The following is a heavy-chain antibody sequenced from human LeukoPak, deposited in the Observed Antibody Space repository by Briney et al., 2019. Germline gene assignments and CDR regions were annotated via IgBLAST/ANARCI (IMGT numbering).Heavy chain of an antibody. J-gene: IGHJ5*02. CDR1: GFTFSNYW. D-gene: IGHD3-10*01. Sequence: GGSLRLSCAASGFTFSNYWMSWVRQAPEKGLEWVANIKQDGSEKYYVDSAKGRFTISRDDAENSLYLQMNSLRAEDTAVYYCARILSANGRFWFDPWGQGTLVTVSS. CDR2: IKQDGSEK. V-gene: IGHV3-7*01. CDR3: ARILSANGRFWFDP.